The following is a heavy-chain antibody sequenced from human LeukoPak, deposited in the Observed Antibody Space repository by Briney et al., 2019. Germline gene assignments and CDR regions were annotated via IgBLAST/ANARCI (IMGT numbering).Heavy chain of an antibody. D-gene: IGHD6-19*01. CDR3: ARDVRSSGWYQNYYMDV. J-gene: IGHJ6*03. Sequence: PSETLSLTCTVSGGSISSGSYYWRWIRQPAGKGLEWIGRIYTSGSTNYNPSLKSRVTISVDTSKNQFSLKLSSVTAADTAVYYCARDVRSSGWYQNYYMDVWGKGTTVTVSS. CDR2: IYTSGST. V-gene: IGHV4-61*02. CDR1: GGSISSGSYY.